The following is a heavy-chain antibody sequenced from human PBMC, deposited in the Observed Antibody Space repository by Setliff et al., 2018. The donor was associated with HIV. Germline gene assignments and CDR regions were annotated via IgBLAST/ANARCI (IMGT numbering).Heavy chain of an antibody. Sequence: SETLSLTCSVSGGSISSSSYYWGWIRQPPGTGLEWIGSIYYSGSTYYNASLKSRVSISVDTSKNQFSLKLTSVTVADTAVYYCARRGSISTSVSVRAFDSWGQGTLVTVSS. V-gene: IGHV4-39*01. D-gene: IGHD3-16*01. CDR1: GGSISSSSYY. CDR3: ARRGSISTSVSVRAFDS. CDR2: IYYSGST. J-gene: IGHJ4*02.